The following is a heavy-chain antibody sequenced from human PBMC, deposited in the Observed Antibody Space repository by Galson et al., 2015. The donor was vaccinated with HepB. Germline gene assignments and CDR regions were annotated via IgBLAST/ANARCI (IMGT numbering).Heavy chain of an antibody. CDR1: GDSVSSHSAA. J-gene: IGHJ2*01. CDR2: TYYRSKWYN. CDR3: ARGTGAGYSSGWSPHVNWYFGL. V-gene: IGHV6-1*01. D-gene: IGHD6-13*01. Sequence: CAISGDSVSSHSAAWNWIRQSPSRGLEWLGRTYYRSKWYNDYAVSVKSRITINPDTSKNQFSLQLNSMTPVDTDMYYCARGTGAGYSSGWSPHVNWYFGLWGRGTLVTVSS.